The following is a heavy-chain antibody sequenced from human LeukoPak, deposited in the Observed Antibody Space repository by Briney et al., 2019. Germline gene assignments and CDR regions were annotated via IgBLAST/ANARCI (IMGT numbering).Heavy chain of an antibody. CDR2: MNPNSGNA. J-gene: IGHJ6*03. Sequence: ASVKVSCKASGYSFTTYDINWVRQAPGQGLEWMGWMNPNSGNAGYAQKFQGRVTMTRNTSITTAYMELSSLRSEDTAVYYCARGTYSAYELGSYMDVWGKGTTVTVAS. D-gene: IGHD5-12*01. CDR1: GYSFTTYD. CDR3: ARGTYSAYELGSYMDV. V-gene: IGHV1-8*01.